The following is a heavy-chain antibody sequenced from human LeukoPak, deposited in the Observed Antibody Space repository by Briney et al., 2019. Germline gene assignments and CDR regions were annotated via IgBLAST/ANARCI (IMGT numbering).Heavy chain of an antibody. CDR1: GFTFSSYR. D-gene: IGHD3-22*01. V-gene: IGHV3-7*01. CDR3: ARRGYYYDSSGYYLGGFDY. Sequence: SGGSLRLSCAASGFTFSSYRMSWVRQAPGKGLEWVANIKQDGSEKYYVDSVKGRFTISRDNAKNSLYLQMNSLRAEDTAVYYCARRGYYYDSSGYYLGGFDYWGQGTLVTVSS. J-gene: IGHJ4*02. CDR2: IKQDGSEK.